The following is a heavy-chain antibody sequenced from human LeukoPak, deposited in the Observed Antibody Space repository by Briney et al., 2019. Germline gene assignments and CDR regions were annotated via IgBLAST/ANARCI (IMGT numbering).Heavy chain of an antibody. D-gene: IGHD2-15*01. CDR3: ARGSCNADSCRDV. Sequence: SETLSLTCTVSGGSISSGGYYGIWIRQPAGKGLEWIGRIYASGSANYNPSLKSRVTISVDTSKNQFSLKVSSVTATDTAVYYCARGSCNADSCRDVWGKGTTVTVSS. V-gene: IGHV4-61*02. CDR2: IYASGSA. J-gene: IGHJ6*04. CDR1: GGSISSGGYY.